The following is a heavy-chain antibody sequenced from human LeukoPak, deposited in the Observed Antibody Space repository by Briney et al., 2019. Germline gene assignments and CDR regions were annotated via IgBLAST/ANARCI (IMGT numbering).Heavy chain of an antibody. CDR3: AKEGDQFRGYLDA. Sequence: GGSLRLSRAASGFTFSSYGMHWVRQAPGKGLEWVAMIWHDGSVEEYAASVKGRFTISRDNSRDTLFLQMNRLRDDDTAVYYCAKEGDQFRGYLDAWGKGTTVTVSS. J-gene: IGHJ6*03. D-gene: IGHD3-16*01. CDR2: IWHDGSVE. V-gene: IGHV3-33*06. CDR1: GFTFSSYG.